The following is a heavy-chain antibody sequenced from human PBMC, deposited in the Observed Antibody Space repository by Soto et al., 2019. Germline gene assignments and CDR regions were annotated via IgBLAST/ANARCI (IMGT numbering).Heavy chain of an antibody. V-gene: IGHV3-30-3*01. CDR1: GFTFSSYA. CDR3: ATFSDCNGIGV. J-gene: IGHJ6*04. D-gene: IGHD2-21*02. Sequence: PGGSLRLSCAASGFTFSSYAMHWVRQAPGKGLEWVAVISYDGSNKYYADSVKGRFTISRDNSKNTLYLQMNSLRAEDTAVYYCATFSDCNGIGVRRKGSTLRVAS. CDR2: ISYDGSNK.